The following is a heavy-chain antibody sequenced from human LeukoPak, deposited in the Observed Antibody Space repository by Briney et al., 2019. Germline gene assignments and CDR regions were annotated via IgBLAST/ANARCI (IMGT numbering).Heavy chain of an antibody. V-gene: IGHV5-10-1*01. CDR1: GYSFSTYW. D-gene: IGHD5-24*01. CDR2: IRPSDSEP. CDR3: ARRRDGYKDLYAFDI. J-gene: IGHJ3*02. Sequence: GESLRISCKVSGYSFSTYWITWVRQMPGGALEWMGRIRPSDSEPNYSPSFQGHVTISADRSINTVYLQWSSLRASDTAMYYCARRRDGYKDLYAFDIWGQGQWSPSLQ.